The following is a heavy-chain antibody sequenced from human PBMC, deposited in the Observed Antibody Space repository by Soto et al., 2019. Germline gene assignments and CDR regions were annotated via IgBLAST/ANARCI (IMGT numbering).Heavy chain of an antibody. CDR3: TRDVLTGHYDFWSGYLDY. V-gene: IGHV3-49*03. J-gene: IGHJ4*02. D-gene: IGHD3-3*01. CDR1: GFTFGDYA. Sequence: GGSLRLSCTASGFTFGDYAMSWFRQAPGKGLEWVGFIRSKAYGGTTEYAASVKGRFTISRDDSKSIAYLQMNSLKTEDTAVYYCTRDVLTGHYDFWSGYLDYWGQGTLVTVS. CDR2: IRSKAYGGTT.